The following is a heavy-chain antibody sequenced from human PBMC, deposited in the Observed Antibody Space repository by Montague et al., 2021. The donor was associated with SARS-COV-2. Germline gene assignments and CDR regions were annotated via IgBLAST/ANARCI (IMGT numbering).Heavy chain of an antibody. CDR1: EFTFSDYS. CDR3: ARDARGRGCRGYGMDL. D-gene: IGHD1-26*01. Sequence: SLRLSCAASEFTFSDYSMNWVRQAPGKGLEWVSSINTGSSYIYYADSVKGRFTISRDNARNSLFLQLNSLRAEDTAVYYCARDARGRGCRGYGMDLWGQGTTVTVSS. J-gene: IGHJ6*02. V-gene: IGHV3-21*01. CDR2: INTGSSYI.